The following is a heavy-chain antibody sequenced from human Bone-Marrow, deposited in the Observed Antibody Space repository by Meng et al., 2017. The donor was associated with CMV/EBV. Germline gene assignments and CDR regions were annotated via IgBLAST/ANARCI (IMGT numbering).Heavy chain of an antibody. CDR1: GYTFTSYG. D-gene: IGHD2-2*02. CDR3: AREGYCSSTSCYTRNYYYYGMTV. CDR2: ISTHNGNT. V-gene: IGHV1-18*01. J-gene: IGHJ6*02. Sequence: ATVKVSCEASGYTFTSYGISWVRQARGQGLEWMGWISTHNGNTNYVQKIQGRDTMTTDTSTSTAYMELRSLRSDDTAVYDCAREGYCSSTSCYTRNYYYYGMTVWGQGPTVPVPS.